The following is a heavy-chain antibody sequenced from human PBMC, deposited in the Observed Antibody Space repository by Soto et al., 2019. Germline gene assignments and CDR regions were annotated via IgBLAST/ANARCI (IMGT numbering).Heavy chain of an antibody. CDR3: AKDTSMNYYGSGSSRMDV. CDR2: ISWNSGSI. CDR1: GFTFDDYA. D-gene: IGHD3-10*01. J-gene: IGHJ6*03. Sequence: GGSLRLSCAASGFTFDDYAMHWVRQAPGKGLEWVSGISWNSGSIGYADSVKGRFTISRDNAKNSLYLQMNSLRAEDTALYYCAKDTSMNYYGSGSSRMDVWGKGTTVTVSS. V-gene: IGHV3-9*01.